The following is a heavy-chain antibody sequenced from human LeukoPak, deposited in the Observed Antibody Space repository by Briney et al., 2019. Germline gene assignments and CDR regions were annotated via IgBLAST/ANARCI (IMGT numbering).Heavy chain of an antibody. CDR2: IYYSGST. CDR1: GGSISSYY. J-gene: IGHJ6*02. CDR3: ARARTYYYDSSGSYYYYGMDV. Sequence: PSETLSLTCTVSGGSISSYYWSWIRQPPGKGLEWIGYIYYSGSTNYNPSLKSRVIISVDTSKNQFSLKLSSVTAADTAVYYCARARTYYYDSSGSYYYYGMDVWGQGTTVTVSS. V-gene: IGHV4-59*01. D-gene: IGHD3-22*01.